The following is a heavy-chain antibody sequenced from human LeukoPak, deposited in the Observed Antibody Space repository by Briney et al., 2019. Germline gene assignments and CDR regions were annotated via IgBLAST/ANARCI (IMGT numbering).Heavy chain of an antibody. CDR3: AREGYGDQLVDS. CDR2: INTDGTST. CDR1: GFTFSSYA. J-gene: IGHJ5*01. V-gene: IGHV3-74*01. D-gene: IGHD6-13*01. Sequence: PGGSLRLSCAASGFTFSSYAMSWVRQAQGKWLVWVSRINTDGTSTTYADSVKGRFTISRDNAKNTLYVQMKSLRVEDTAVYYCAREGYGDQLVDSWGQGTLVTVSS.